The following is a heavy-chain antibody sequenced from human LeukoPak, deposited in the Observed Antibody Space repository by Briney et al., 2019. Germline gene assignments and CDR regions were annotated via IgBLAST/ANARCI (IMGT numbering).Heavy chain of an antibody. V-gene: IGHV3-53*01. CDR3: ARDTGAYYDSGGLDY. CDR1: GFTVSSNY. D-gene: IGHD3-22*01. CDR2: IYSGGST. J-gene: IGHJ4*02. Sequence: PGGSLRLSCAASGFTVSSNYVSWVRQAPGKGLEWVSVIYSGGSTYYADSVKGRFTISRDNSKNTLYLQMNSLRAEDTAVYYCARDTGAYYDSGGLDYWGQGTLVTVSS.